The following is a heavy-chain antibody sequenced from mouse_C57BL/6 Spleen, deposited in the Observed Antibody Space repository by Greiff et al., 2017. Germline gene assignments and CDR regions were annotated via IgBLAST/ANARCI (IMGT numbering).Heavy chain of an antibody. CDR1: GYTFTSYW. Sequence: QVQLQQPGTELVKPGASVKLSCKASGYTFTSYWMHWVKQRPGPGLEWIGNINPSNGGTNYNEKFKSKATLTVDKSSSTAYMQLSSLTSEDSAVYYCARSLYYYGSSYYAMDYWGQGTSVTVSS. CDR2: INPSNGGT. V-gene: IGHV1-53*01. D-gene: IGHD1-1*01. J-gene: IGHJ4*01. CDR3: ARSLYYYGSSYYAMDY.